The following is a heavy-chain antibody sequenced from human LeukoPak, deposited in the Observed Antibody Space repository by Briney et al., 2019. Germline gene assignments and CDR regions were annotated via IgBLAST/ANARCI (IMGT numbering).Heavy chain of an antibody. CDR3: TRDSANYHFAY. CDR2: LYSGGAT. CDR1: GFTVKDNF. J-gene: IGHJ4*02. Sequence: GGTLRLSCAASGFTVKDNFMSWVRQAPGEGLEWVSVLYSGGATYYADSVKGRFTISRDNSKNIVFLQMNDLRTEDTAFYYCTRDSANYHFAYWGQGALVTVSS. V-gene: IGHV3-66*01. D-gene: IGHD4/OR15-4a*01.